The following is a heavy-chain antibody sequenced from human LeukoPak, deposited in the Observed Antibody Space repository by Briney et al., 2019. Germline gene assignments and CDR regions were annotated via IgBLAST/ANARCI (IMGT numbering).Heavy chain of an antibody. J-gene: IGHJ4*02. CDR1: GYTFTRYD. V-gene: IGHV1-8*03. CDR3: ARVDGSVDY. Sequence: ASVKVSGKASGYTFTRYDINWVRQATGQGLEWMGWINTKSGMTGHAQKFQGRITITKDTSISTVYMELSSLSSEDTAVYFCARVDGSVDYWGQGTLVTVSS. D-gene: IGHD3-22*01. CDR2: INTKSGMT.